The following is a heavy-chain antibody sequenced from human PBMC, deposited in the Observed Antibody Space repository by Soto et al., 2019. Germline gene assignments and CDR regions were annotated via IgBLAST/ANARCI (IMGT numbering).Heavy chain of an antibody. V-gene: IGHV1-18*01. CDR2: ISASNGHT. Sequence: QVQLVQSGAEVRKPGASVKVSCKSSGYTFTNYGISWLRQAPGKGLEWMGWISASNGHTNYAQKFQGRVIVTTDTATTTAYMELMTLRSDDTAVYYCARGRAAAGHYYYYGMDVWGQGTTVTVSS. J-gene: IGHJ6*02. D-gene: IGHD6-13*01. CDR1: GYTFTNYG. CDR3: ARGRAAAGHYYYYGMDV.